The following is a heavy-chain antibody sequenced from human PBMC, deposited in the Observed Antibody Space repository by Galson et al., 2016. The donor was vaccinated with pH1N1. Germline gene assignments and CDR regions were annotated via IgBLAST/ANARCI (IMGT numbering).Heavy chain of an antibody. CDR2: INGDGSST. J-gene: IGHJ4*02. CDR3: ARNFGLSGSDRHFDF. CDR1: GFTFSSYW. D-gene: IGHD3-16*01. Sequence: SLRLSCAASGFTFSSYWMHWVRQAPGKGLVWVSRINGDGSSTSCADSVKGRFTISRDNAKNTLYLQMHSLRAEDTAVCYCARNFGLSGSDRHFDFWGQGTLVTVSS. V-gene: IGHV3-74*01.